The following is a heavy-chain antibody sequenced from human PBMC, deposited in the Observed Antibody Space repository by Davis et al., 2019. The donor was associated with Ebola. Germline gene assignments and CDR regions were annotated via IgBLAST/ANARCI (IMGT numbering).Heavy chain of an antibody. CDR1: EYSFTNHW. J-gene: IGHJ4*02. CDR2: IYPGDSDT. V-gene: IGHV5-51*01. CDR3: ARDYGNYAFDS. Sequence: GESLKISCKGSEYSFTNHWIAWVRQMPGTGLEWMGIIYPGDSDTRYSPSFQGQVTISADKSVSTAYLQWRSLKASDSAMYYCARDYGNYAFDSWGQGTLVTVSS. D-gene: IGHD4-11*01.